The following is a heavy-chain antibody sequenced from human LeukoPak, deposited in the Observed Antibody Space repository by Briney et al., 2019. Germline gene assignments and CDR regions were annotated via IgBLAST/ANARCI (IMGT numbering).Heavy chain of an antibody. CDR2: IRKEGTNK. J-gene: IGHJ4*02. Sequence: GGSLRLSCAASGFTFSSYGIHWVRQAPGKGLEWVAFIRKEGTNKYYSDSVKGRFTISRDNSKNTLYLEMNSLRAEDTAVYYCTTPTGPAVIIDYWGPGTLVTVSS. CDR1: GFTFSSYG. V-gene: IGHV3-30*02. CDR3: TTPTGPAVIIDY. D-gene: IGHD2-2*01.